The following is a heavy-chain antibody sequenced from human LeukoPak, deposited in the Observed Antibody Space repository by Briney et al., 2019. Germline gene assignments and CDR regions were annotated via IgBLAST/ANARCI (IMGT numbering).Heavy chain of an antibody. CDR2: ISSSGSTI. Sequence: GGSLRHSSVASGFTFSDYYMSWIRPAPGKGLEWVSYISSSGSTIYYADSVKGRFTISRDNAKNSLYLQMNSLRAEDTAVYYCARARSGCSSTSCYVYYYMDVWGKGTTVTISS. J-gene: IGHJ6*03. D-gene: IGHD2-2*01. CDR1: GFTFSDYY. CDR3: ARARSGCSSTSCYVYYYMDV. V-gene: IGHV3-11*04.